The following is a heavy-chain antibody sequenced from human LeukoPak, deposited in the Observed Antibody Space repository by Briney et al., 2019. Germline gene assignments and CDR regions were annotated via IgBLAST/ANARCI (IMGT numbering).Heavy chain of an antibody. Sequence: GGSLRLSCAASGFTFSSYSMNWVRQAPGKGLEWVSYISSSSSTIYYADSVKGRFTISRDNAKNSLYLQMSSLGAEDTAVYYCARAGYSYGRYYYYMDVWGKGTTVTVSS. V-gene: IGHV3-48*01. D-gene: IGHD5-18*01. CDR2: ISSSSSTI. J-gene: IGHJ6*03. CDR1: GFTFSSYS. CDR3: ARAGYSYGRYYYYMDV.